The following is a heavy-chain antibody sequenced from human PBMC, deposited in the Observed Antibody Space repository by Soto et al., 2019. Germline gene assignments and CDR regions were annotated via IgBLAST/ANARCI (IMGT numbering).Heavy chain of an antibody. CDR3: ARDASQLLPYYYYGMDV. CDR1: GYTFTGYY. J-gene: IGHJ6*02. V-gene: IGHV1-2*04. CDR2: INPNSGGT. Sequence: ASVKVSCKASGYTFTGYYMHWVRQAPGQGLEWMGWINPNSGGTNYAQKFQGWVTMTRDTSISTAYMELSRLRSDDTAVYYCARDASQLLPYYYYGMDVWGQGTTVTV. D-gene: IGHD4-4*01.